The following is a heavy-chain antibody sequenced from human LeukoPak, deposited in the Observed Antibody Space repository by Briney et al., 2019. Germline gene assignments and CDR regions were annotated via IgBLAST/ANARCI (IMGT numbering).Heavy chain of an antibody. CDR2: ISSSGSTI. J-gene: IGHJ6*02. Sequence: PGGSLRLSCAASGFTFSSYEMNWVRQAPGKGLEWVSYISSSGSTIYHADSVKGRFTISRDNAKNSLYLQMNSLRAEDTAVYYCASPITYSSYYGMDVWGQGTTVTVSS. D-gene: IGHD6-13*01. CDR3: ASPITYSSYYGMDV. CDR1: GFTFSSYE. V-gene: IGHV3-48*03.